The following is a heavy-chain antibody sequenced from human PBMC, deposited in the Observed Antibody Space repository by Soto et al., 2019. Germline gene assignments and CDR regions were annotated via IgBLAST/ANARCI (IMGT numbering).Heavy chain of an antibody. CDR2: IFAGDSDV. CDR3: SRLASYGPSQY. D-gene: IGHD5-18*01. Sequence: GESLKISCKGSGYIFSNYWIAWVRQMPGKGLESMGIIFAGDSDVRYSPSFQGQVTISVDKSISTAYLQWSSLKASDTAMYYCSRLASYGPSQYWGQGTQVTVSS. J-gene: IGHJ4*02. V-gene: IGHV5-51*01. CDR1: GYIFSNYW.